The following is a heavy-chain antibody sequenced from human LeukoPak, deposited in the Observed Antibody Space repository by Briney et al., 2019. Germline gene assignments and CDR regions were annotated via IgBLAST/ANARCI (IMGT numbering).Heavy chain of an antibody. CDR1: GFTFSSYW. J-gene: IGHJ4*02. CDR2: IKQDGSEK. Sequence: GGSLRLSCAASGFTFSSYWMSWVRQAPGKGLEWVANIKQDGSEKYYVDSVKGRFTISRDNAKNSLYLQMNSLRAEDTAVYYCASWSSGWYFDHWGQGTLVTVSS. D-gene: IGHD6-19*01. V-gene: IGHV3-7*01. CDR3: ASWSSGWYFDH.